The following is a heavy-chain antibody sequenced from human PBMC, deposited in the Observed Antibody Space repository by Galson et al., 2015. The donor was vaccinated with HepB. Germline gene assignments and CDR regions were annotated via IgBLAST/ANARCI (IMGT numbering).Heavy chain of an antibody. V-gene: IGHV3-21*01. Sequence: SLRLSCAASGFTFSSYSMNWVRQAPGKGLEWVSSISSSSSYIYYADSVKGRFTISRDNAKNSLYLQMNSLRAEDTAVYYCARGQDPYDSSGYYYVLGVLHQTFDYWGQGTLVTVSS. CDR3: ARGQDPYDSSGYYYVLGVLHQTFDY. J-gene: IGHJ4*02. D-gene: IGHD3-22*01. CDR2: ISSSSSYI. CDR1: GFTFSSYS.